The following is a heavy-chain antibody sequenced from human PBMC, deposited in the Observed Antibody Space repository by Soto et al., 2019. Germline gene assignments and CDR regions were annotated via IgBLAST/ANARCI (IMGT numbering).Heavy chain of an antibody. CDR1: GYTFTSFG. D-gene: IGHD2-15*01. V-gene: IGHV1-18*01. CDR2: ISAYNGNP. Sequence: QVQLVQSGAEEKKPGATVKVSCKASGYTFTSFGISWVRQAPGQGLEWMGWISAYNGNPNYAENLQCRVTMTTDTSTSTAYMELRSLSSDDTDVYYCARDHRGGTDAFDIWGQGTMVTVSS. J-gene: IGHJ3*02. CDR3: ARDHRGGTDAFDI.